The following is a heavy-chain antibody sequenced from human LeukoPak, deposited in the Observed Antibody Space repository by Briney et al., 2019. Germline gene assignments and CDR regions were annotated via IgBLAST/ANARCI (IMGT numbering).Heavy chain of an antibody. J-gene: IGHJ4*02. CDR1: GFTFSSYA. D-gene: IGHD3-22*01. V-gene: IGHV3-30*04. CDR2: ISYDGSDK. Sequence: PGGSLRLSCAASGFTFSSYAMHWVRQAPGKGLEWVAVISYDGSDKYYADSVKGRFTISRDNSKNTLYLQMNSLRAEDTAVYYCARGDYYDSSGYHYIGVDYWGQGTLVTVSS. CDR3: ARGDYYDSSGYHYIGVDY.